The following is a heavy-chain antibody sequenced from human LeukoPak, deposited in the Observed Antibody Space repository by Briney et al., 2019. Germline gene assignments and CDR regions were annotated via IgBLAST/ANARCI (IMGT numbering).Heavy chain of an antibody. D-gene: IGHD1-14*01. CDR1: GGSISSYY. J-gene: IGHJ4*02. Sequence: SETLSLTCTVSGGSISSYYWSWIRQSPGKGLEWIGYIHYSGSTNYNPSLKSRVTISVDTAKNQFSLKVYSVTAADTAVYYCAREGMTSYYFDYWGQGTLVTVSS. V-gene: IGHV4-59*01. CDR3: AREGMTSYYFDY. CDR2: IHYSGST.